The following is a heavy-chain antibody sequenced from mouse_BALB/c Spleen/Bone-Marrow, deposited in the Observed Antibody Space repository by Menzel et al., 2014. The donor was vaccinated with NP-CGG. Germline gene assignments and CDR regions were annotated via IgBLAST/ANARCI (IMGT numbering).Heavy chain of an antibody. CDR1: GFDFSRYW. Sequence: EVQLVESGGGLVQPGGSLKLSCAASGFDFSRYWMSWVRQAPGKGLEWIGEINPDSSTINYTPPLKDKFIISRDNAKNTPYLQMSKVRSEDTALYYCARLGYYGYVDYWGQGTSVTVSS. V-gene: IGHV4-1*02. CDR2: INPDSSTI. CDR3: ARLGYYGYVDY. D-gene: IGHD2-2*01. J-gene: IGHJ4*01.